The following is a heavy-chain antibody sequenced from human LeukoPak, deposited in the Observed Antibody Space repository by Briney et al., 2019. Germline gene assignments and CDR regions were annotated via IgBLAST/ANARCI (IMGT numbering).Heavy chain of an antibody. CDR1: GFTLSDYY. V-gene: IGHV3-11*04. Sequence: GGSLRLSCAASGFTLSDYYMSWIRQAPGKGLEWVSYISSSGSTIYYADSVKGRFTISRDNAKNSLYLQMNSLRAEDTAVYYCARDSDIVVVPAARFDPWGQGTLVTVSS. D-gene: IGHD2-2*01. CDR3: ARDSDIVVVPAARFDP. J-gene: IGHJ5*02. CDR2: ISSSGSTI.